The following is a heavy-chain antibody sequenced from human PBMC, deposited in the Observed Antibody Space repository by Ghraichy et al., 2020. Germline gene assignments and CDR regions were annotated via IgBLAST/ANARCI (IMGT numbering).Heavy chain of an antibody. CDR1: GFTFNRYA. J-gene: IGHJ4*02. Sequence: GGSLRLSCAASGFTFNRYAMTWVRQAPGKGLEWVSGISVSGDTTYYADSVKGRFTISRDNSKNTLYLQMNSLRGEDTAAYYCAKDRAIFGVVVSFDYWGQGTLVTVSS. CDR3: AKDRAIFGVVVSFDY. CDR2: ISVSGDTT. D-gene: IGHD3-3*01. V-gene: IGHV3-23*01.